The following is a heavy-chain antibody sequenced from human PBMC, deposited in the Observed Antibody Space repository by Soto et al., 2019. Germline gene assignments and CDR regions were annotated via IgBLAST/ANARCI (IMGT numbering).Heavy chain of an antibody. CDR2: ISGSGSTI. J-gene: IGHJ4*02. D-gene: IGHD3-22*01. Sequence: GGSLRLSCAASGFTFSSYAVSWVRQAPGKGPEWISSISGSGSTIYYADSVKGRFTISRDNSKNTLYLQMSSLRAEDTAVYYCAKVFYYYDSSGYYYFDSWGQGTLVNVSS. V-gene: IGHV3-23*01. CDR3: AKVFYYYDSSGYYYFDS. CDR1: GFTFSSYA.